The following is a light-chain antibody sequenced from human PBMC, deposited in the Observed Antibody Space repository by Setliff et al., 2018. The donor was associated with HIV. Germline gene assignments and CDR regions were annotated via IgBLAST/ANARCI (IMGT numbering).Light chain of an antibody. CDR3: CSYAGGDTWI. Sequence: QSVLAQPASVSGSPGQSITISCTGSRNNIGNYESISWYQQHPGEVPKLILYDVTKRPSGVSNRFSASKSANTASLTISGLQAEDEADYYCCSYAGGDTWIFGGGTK. CDR2: DVT. J-gene: IGLJ2*01. CDR1: RNNIGNYES. V-gene: IGLV2-23*02.